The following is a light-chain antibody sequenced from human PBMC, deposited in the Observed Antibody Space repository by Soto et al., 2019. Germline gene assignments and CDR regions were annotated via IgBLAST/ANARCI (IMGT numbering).Light chain of an antibody. Sequence: PGEGATLSCRASQRVSTNVAWYQQRPGQPPKLLIFGASSRATGIPARFSGSGSGTDFTLIINRLQPEDFALYFCQHYGRGSPIAFGLGTRLEIK. J-gene: IGKJ5*01. CDR1: QRVSTN. V-gene: IGKV3-20*01. CDR3: QHYGRGSPIA. CDR2: GAS.